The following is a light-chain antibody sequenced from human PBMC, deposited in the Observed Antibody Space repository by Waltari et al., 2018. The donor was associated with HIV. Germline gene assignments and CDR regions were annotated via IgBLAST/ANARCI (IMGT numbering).Light chain of an antibody. CDR1: SSNIGPGYD. V-gene: IGLV1-40*01. CDR3: QSFDDNLEGV. J-gene: IGLJ3*02. Sequence: QSVLTQPPSVSGTLGQRVTNSCTGSSSNIGPGYDFHWYQQIPGTAPSLLIYDDTNRPSGVPERFSGSRSGASASLAITGLQAEDEADYYCQSFDDNLEGVFGGGTRLTVL. CDR2: DDT.